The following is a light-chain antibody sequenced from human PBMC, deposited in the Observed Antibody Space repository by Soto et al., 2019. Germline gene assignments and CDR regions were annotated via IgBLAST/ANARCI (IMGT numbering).Light chain of an antibody. V-gene: IGLV2-18*02. J-gene: IGLJ2*01. CDR1: SSDVGTYNH. CDR2: DVS. CDR3: SSSTGSSPLVV. Sequence: QSALTQPPSVSGSPGQSVTISCTGTSSDVGTYNHVSWYQQPPGTAPKLMIYDVSNRPSGVPDRFSGSKSGNTASLTISGLQAEDEDEDYCSSSTGSSPLVVFGGGTKLTVL.